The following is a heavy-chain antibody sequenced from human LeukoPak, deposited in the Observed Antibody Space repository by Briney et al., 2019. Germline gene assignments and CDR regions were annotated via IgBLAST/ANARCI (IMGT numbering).Heavy chain of an antibody. CDR1: GFIFSSYA. CDR3: AKDRQYDSSGWYY. CDR2: ISDSGGNT. V-gene: IGHV3-23*01. J-gene: IGHJ4*02. D-gene: IGHD6-19*01. Sequence: GGSLRLSCAASGFIFSSYAMSWVRQAPGEGLEWVSAISDSGGNTYYADSVKGRFTISRDNSKNTLYLQMNSLRAEDTAVYYCAKDRQYDSSGWYYWGQGTLVTVSS.